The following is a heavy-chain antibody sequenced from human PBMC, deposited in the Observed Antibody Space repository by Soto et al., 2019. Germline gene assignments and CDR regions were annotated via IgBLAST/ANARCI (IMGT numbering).Heavy chain of an antibody. Sequence: EVQLVESGGGLVQTGGSLRLSCAASGFTFSNYWMSWVRQAPGKGLEWVANINQDGSEKNYVDSVKGRFTIARDNAKNSLFLQMNSLRDEDTAVYFCATYGAGGSYFDHWGQGTLVTVSS. CDR1: GFTFSNYW. V-gene: IGHV3-7*01. D-gene: IGHD2-8*02. CDR2: INQDGSEK. J-gene: IGHJ4*02. CDR3: ATYGAGGSYFDH.